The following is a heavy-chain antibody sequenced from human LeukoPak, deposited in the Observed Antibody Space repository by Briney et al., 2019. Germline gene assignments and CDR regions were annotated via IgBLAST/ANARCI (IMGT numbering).Heavy chain of an antibody. V-gene: IGHV4-59*01. CDR1: GGSISSYY. CDR3: ARDRSGICGGDCSYSYFDY. Sequence: SETLSLTCTVSGGSISSYYWSWIRQPPGKGLEWIGYIYYSGSTNYNPSLKSRVTISVGTSKNQSSLKLSSVTAADTAVYYCARDRSGICGGDCSYSYFDYWGQGTLVTVSS. J-gene: IGHJ4*02. CDR2: IYYSGST. D-gene: IGHD2-21*01.